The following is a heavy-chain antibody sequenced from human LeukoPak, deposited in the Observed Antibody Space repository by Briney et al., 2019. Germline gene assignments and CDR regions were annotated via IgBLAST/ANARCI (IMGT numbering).Heavy chain of an antibody. CDR3: TTFAWELLPTFDY. J-gene: IGHJ4*02. Sequence: PGGSLRLSCAASGFTVTTKSMAWVRQAPGRGLEWVGRIKSKTDGGTTDYAAPVKGRFTISRDDSKNTLYLQMNSLKTEDTAVYYCTTFAWELLPTFDYWGQGTLVTVSS. V-gene: IGHV3-15*01. CDR2: IKSKTDGGTT. D-gene: IGHD1-26*01. CDR1: GFTVTTKS.